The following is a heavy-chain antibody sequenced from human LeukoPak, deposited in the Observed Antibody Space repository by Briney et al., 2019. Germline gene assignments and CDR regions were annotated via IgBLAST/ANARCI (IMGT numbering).Heavy chain of an antibody. J-gene: IGHJ4*02. CDR2: ISYDGSNK. Sequence: PGGSLRLSCEASGFTFSSYAMHWVRQAPGRGLEWVAVISYDGSNKYYADSVKGRFTISRDNSKNTLYLQMNSLRAEDTAVYYCARGQRTSWYTNFDYWGQGTLVTVSS. D-gene: IGHD6-13*01. CDR1: GFTFSSYA. V-gene: IGHV3-30-3*01. CDR3: ARGQRTSWYTNFDY.